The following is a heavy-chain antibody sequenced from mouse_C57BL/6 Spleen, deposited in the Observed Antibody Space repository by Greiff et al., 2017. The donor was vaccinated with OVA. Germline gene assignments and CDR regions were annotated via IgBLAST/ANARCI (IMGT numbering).Heavy chain of an antibody. J-gene: IGHJ2*01. CDR3: ARVLYGKVFDY. V-gene: IGHV1-55*01. D-gene: IGHD1-1*01. CDR1: GYTFTSYW. Sequence: QVQLQQPGAELVKPGDSVKMSCKASGYTFTSYWITWVKQRPGQGLEWIGDLYPGSGSTNYNEKFKSKATLTVDTSSRTAYMQLSSLTSEDSAVYYCARVLYGKVFDYWGQGTTLTVSS. CDR2: LYPGSGST.